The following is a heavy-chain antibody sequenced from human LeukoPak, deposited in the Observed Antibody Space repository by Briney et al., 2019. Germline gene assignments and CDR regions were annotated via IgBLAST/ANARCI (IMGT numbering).Heavy chain of an antibody. CDR2: ISSSSSYI. V-gene: IGHV3-21*01. CDR1: GFTFSSYS. J-gene: IGHJ5*02. CDR3: ARDLIDQNWFDT. Sequence: PGGSLRLSCAASGFTFSSYSMNWVRQAPGKGLEWVSSISSSSSYIYYADSVKGRFTISRDNAKNSLYLQMNSLRAEDTAVYYCARDLIDQNWFDTWGQGTLVTVSS. D-gene: IGHD2-8*01.